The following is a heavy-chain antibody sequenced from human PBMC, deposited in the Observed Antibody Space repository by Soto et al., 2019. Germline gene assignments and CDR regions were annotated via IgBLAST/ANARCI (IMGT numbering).Heavy chain of an antibody. CDR1: GYTFTSYG. V-gene: IGHV1-18*01. Sequence: ASVKVSCKASGYTFTSYGISWVRQAPGQGLEWMGWISAYNGNTNYAQKLQGRVTMTTDTSTSTAYMELRSLRSDDTAVYYCARAEGDYIWGSYQDAFDIWGQGTMVTV. D-gene: IGHD3-16*02. CDR2: ISAYNGNT. J-gene: IGHJ3*02. CDR3: ARAEGDYIWGSYQDAFDI.